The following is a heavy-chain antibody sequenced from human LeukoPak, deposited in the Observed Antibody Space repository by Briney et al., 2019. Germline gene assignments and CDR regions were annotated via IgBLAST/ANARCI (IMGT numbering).Heavy chain of an antibody. CDR3: ATGITIFGVGQYYGMDV. V-gene: IGHV1-46*01. Sequence: ASVKVSCKASGYTFTSYYMHWVRQAPGQGLEWMGIINPSGGSTSYAQKFQGRVTMTRDTSTSTVYMELSSLRSEDTAVYYCATGITIFGVGQYYGMDVWDQGTTVTVSS. CDR2: INPSGGST. J-gene: IGHJ6*02. D-gene: IGHD3-3*01. CDR1: GYTFTSYY.